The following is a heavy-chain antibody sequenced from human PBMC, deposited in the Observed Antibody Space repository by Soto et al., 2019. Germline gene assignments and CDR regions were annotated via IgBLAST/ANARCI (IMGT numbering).Heavy chain of an antibody. CDR2: ISGSGGST. Sequence: GGSLRLSCAASGFTFSSYAMSWVRQAPGKGLEWVSAISGSGGSTYYADSVKGRFTISRDNSKNTLYLQMNSLRAEDTAVYYCAKFTGYCSSTSCYDYYYYGMDVWGQGTTVTFSS. V-gene: IGHV3-23*01. J-gene: IGHJ6*02. CDR3: AKFTGYCSSTSCYDYYYYGMDV. D-gene: IGHD2-2*01. CDR1: GFTFSSYA.